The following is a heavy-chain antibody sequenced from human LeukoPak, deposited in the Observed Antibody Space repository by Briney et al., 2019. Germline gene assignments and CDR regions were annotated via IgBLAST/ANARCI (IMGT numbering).Heavy chain of an antibody. V-gene: IGHV3-9*01. Sequence: GRSLRLSCAASGFTFDDYAMHWLRHAPGKGLEWVSGISWNSGSIGYADSVKGRFTISRDNAKNSLYLQMNSLRAEDTALYYCAKELAGWGQGTLVTVSS. CDR3: AKELAG. CDR1: GFTFDDYA. CDR2: ISWNSGSI. D-gene: IGHD6-13*01. J-gene: IGHJ4*02.